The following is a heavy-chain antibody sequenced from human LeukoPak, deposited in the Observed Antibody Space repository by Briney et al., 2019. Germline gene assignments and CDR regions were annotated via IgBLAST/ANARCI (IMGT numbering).Heavy chain of an antibody. CDR3: AKDRYGSGSYLVDY. Sequence: GGSLRLSCAASGFTFSSYGMHWVRQAPGKGLEWVAVISYDGSNKYYADSVKGRFTISRDNSKNTLYLQMNSLGAEDTAVYYCAKDRYGSGSYLVDYWGQGTLVTVSS. CDR2: ISYDGSNK. CDR1: GFTFSSYG. D-gene: IGHD3-10*01. V-gene: IGHV3-30*18. J-gene: IGHJ4*02.